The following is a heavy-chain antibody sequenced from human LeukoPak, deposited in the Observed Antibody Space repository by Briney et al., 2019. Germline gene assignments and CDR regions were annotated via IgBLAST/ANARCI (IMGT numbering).Heavy chain of an antibody. J-gene: IGHJ3*02. CDR1: GGSFSGYY. CDR3: AGNLWFGGAFDI. Sequence: SETLSLTCAVYGGSFSGYYWSWIRQPPGKRLEWIGEINHSGSTNYNPSLKSRVTISVDTSKNQFSLKLSSVTAADTAVYYCAGNLWFGGAFDIWGQGTMVTVSS. V-gene: IGHV4-34*01. D-gene: IGHD3-10*01. CDR2: INHSGST.